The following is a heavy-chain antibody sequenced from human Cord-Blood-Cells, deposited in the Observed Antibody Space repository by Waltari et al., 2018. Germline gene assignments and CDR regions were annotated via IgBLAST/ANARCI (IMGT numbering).Heavy chain of an antibody. J-gene: IGHJ6*03. V-gene: IGHV1-18*04. D-gene: IGHD6-13*01. CDR1: GYTFPSYG. Sequence: QVQLVQSGAEVKKPGASVKVSCKASGYTFPSYGISWVRQAPGQGLEWMGWISAYNGNTNYAQKLQGRVTMTTDTSTSTAYMELRSLRSDDTAVYYCARDLVLAAAGSDYYYMDVWGKGTTVTVSS. CDR3: ARDLVLAAAGSDYYYMDV. CDR2: ISAYNGNT.